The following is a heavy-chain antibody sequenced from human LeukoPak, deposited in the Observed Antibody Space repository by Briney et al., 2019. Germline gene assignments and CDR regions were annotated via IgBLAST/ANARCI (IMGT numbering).Heavy chain of an antibody. CDR3: ARTSPTSHFDF. J-gene: IGHJ4*02. V-gene: IGHV3-74*01. D-gene: IGHD3-16*01. CDR1: GFTFTTYW. Sequence: PGGSLRLSCVASGFTFTTYWMHWVRQPPGKGLVWVSRINGDGSNSNYADSVKGRFTISRDNARNTLYLQMNGLRAEDTALYYCARTSPTSHFDFWGQGTLVTVSS. CDR2: INGDGSNS.